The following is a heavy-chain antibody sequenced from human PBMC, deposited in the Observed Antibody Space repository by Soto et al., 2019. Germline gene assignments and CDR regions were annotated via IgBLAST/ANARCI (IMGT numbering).Heavy chain of an antibody. D-gene: IGHD3-10*01. Sequence: PSETLSLTCTVSGGSISSSSYYWGWIRQPPGKGLEWIGSIYYSGSTYYNPSLNSRVTISVDTSKNQFSLKLSSVTAADTAVYYYDRTLRAGMVRGVNYCFDPWRQGTLVTVSS. CDR1: GGSISSSSYY. V-gene: IGHV4-39*01. J-gene: IGHJ5*02. CDR2: IYYSGST. CDR3: DRTLRAGMVRGVNYCFDP.